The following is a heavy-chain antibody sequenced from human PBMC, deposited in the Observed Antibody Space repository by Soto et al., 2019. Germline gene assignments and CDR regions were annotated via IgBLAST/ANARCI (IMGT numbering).Heavy chain of an antibody. Sequence: ASVKVSCKASGYTFTGRYIHWVRQAPGQGLEWMGWINPDYGGATYAQKFQGRVSLTRDTSNSTAYMELSSLRSDDTAVYFCARNLGGSSSYLGYWGQGTPVTVSS. CDR3: ARNLGGSSSYLGY. CDR1: GYTFTGRY. V-gene: IGHV1-2*02. J-gene: IGHJ4*02. CDR2: INPDYGGA. D-gene: IGHD6-6*01.